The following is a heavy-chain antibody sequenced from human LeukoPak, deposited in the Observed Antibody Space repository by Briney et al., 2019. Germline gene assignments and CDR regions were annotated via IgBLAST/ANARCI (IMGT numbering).Heavy chain of an antibody. CDR1: GGSISSSSYY. J-gene: IGHJ6*03. CDR2: IYYSGST. V-gene: IGHV4-39*07. Sequence: SETLSLTCTVSGGSISSSSYYWGWIRQPPGKGLKWIGSIYYSGSTYYNPSLKSRVTISVDTSKNQFSLKLSSVTAADTAVYYCARVTRRDGYNQLGGKINYYYYYYMDVWGKGTTVTISS. CDR3: ARVTRRDGYNQLGGKINYYYYYYMDV. D-gene: IGHD5-24*01.